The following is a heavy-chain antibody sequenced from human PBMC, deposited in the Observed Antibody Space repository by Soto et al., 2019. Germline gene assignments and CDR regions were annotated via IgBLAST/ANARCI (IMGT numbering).Heavy chain of an antibody. CDR3: AREQVPTLDYYGMDV. Sequence: QVQLQESGPGLVKPSQTLSLTCTVSGGSISSVDYYWNWIRQLPGKGLERIGYIYHTGSTYYNPSLKSRLLILVDTSKNQFSLRLTALTAADTAVYYCAREQVPTLDYYGMDVWGQGTTVTVSS. CDR2: IYHTGST. J-gene: IGHJ6*02. V-gene: IGHV4-31*03. CDR1: GGSISSVDYY.